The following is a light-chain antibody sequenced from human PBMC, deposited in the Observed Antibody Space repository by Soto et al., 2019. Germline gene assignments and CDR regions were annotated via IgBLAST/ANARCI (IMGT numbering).Light chain of an antibody. CDR3: AAWDDSLSGAL. J-gene: IGLJ7*01. V-gene: IGLV1-47*01. Sequence: QSVLTQRPSASGTPGQRVTISCSGSSSNIGSNYVYWYRQLPGTTPKLLIYRNNQRPSGVPDRFSGSKSGTSASLAISGLRSEDEADYYCAAWDDSLSGALFGGGTQLTVL. CDR1: SSNIGSNY. CDR2: RNN.